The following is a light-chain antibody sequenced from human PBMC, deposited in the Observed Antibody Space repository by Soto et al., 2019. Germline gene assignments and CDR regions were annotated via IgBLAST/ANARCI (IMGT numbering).Light chain of an antibody. CDR2: YNN. V-gene: IGLV1-51*01. CDR1: SSNIGNHY. J-gene: IGLJ2*01. CDR3: AARDNTLNGHVV. Sequence: QSVLTQPPSVSAAPGQNVAISCSGSSSNIGNHYVFWYQQLPGTAPKLLIYYNNKRPSGIPDRFSGSKSGTSGTLGITGLQTGDEADYYCAARDNTLNGHVVFGGGTKVTVL.